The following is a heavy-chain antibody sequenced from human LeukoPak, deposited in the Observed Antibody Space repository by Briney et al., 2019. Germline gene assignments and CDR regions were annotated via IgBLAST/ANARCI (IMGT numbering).Heavy chain of an antibody. CDR1: GFTFSSYW. CDR2: IKQGGSEK. V-gene: IGHV3-7*01. Sequence: GGSLRLYCAASGFTFSSYWMSWLRQAPGKGLEGVANIKQGGSEKYYVDSVKGRFTISRDNAKTSLYLQMNSLRAEDTAVYYCAREAYYYDSSGYYSGFDPWGQGTLVTVSS. J-gene: IGHJ5*02. CDR3: AREAYYYDSSGYYSGFDP. D-gene: IGHD3-22*01.